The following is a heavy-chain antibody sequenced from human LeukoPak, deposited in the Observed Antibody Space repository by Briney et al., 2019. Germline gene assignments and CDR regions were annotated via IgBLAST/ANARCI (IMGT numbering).Heavy chain of an antibody. J-gene: IGHJ4*02. CDR2: ISSDGSTT. CDR3: ARVFWTGYTTDY. V-gene: IGHV3-74*01. CDR1: GFTFSSYA. D-gene: IGHD3/OR15-3a*01. Sequence: GGSLRLSCAASGFTFSSYAMSWVRQAPGKGLVWVSRISSDGSTTTYADSVKGRFTVSRDNAKNTLYLQMDRLRAEDTAVYYCARVFWTGYTTDYWGQGTLVTVSS.